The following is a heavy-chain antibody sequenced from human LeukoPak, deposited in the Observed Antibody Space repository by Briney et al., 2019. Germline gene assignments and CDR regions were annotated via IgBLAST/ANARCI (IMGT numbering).Heavy chain of an antibody. Sequence: PGGSLRLSCAASGFTFISYWMYWVRQAPGKGLVWVSRINSDGGSTTYAESVKGRFTISRDNAKNSLYLQMNSLRAEDTAVYFCAREGVRGSQALDAFDIWGQGTMVTVSS. CDR2: INSDGGST. CDR3: AREGVRGSQALDAFDI. CDR1: GFTFISYW. D-gene: IGHD3-10*01. V-gene: IGHV3-74*01. J-gene: IGHJ3*02.